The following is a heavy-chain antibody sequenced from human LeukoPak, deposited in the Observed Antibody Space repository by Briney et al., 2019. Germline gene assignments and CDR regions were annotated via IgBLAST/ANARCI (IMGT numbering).Heavy chain of an antibody. CDR2: ISGGGETT. CDR3: AREQTFGEFDS. J-gene: IGHJ4*02. CDR1: GFTFSGYE. V-gene: IGHV3-48*03. Sequence: GGSLRLSCEVSGFTFSGYEMNRVRQAPGKGLEWLSYISGGGETTYYTDSVRGRFTVSRDNAKNSLFLQMNSLRAEDSAVYYCAREQTFGEFDSWGQGTLVTVSS. D-gene: IGHD3-10*01.